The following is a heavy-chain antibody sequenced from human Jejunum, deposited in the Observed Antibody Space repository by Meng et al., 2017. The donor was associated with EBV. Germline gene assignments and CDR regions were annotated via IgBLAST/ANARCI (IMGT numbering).Heavy chain of an antibody. J-gene: IGHJ5*02. CDR1: GEACTYYP. V-gene: IGHV4-34*01. CDR3: ARLRVDPFDNWFDP. CDR2: IDQYGRA. D-gene: IGHD5-12*01. Sequence: SDALSLPGAVYGEACTYYPGGWIRQPPGKGPQWIGEIDQYGRANNNPSLKSRLTMSVDTSKNQFSLKLNSVTAADTAVYYCARLRVDPFDNWFDPWGQGILVTVSS.